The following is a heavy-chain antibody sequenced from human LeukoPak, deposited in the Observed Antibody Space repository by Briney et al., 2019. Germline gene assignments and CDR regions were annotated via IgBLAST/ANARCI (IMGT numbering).Heavy chain of an antibody. CDR2: INSDGSST. J-gene: IGHJ4*02. D-gene: IGHD2-21*01. CDR3: ARVSDPYCGGDCYSGGFDY. Sequence: GGSLRLSCEASGFTFRSYWMHWVRQTPGKGPVWVSRINSDGSSTSYADSVKGRFTISRDNSKNTLYLQMNSLRAEDTAVYYCARVSDPYCGGDCYSGGFDYWGQGTLVTVSS. CDR1: GFTFRSYW. V-gene: IGHV3-74*01.